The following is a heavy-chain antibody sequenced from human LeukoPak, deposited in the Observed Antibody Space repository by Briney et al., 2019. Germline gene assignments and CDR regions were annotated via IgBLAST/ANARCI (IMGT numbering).Heavy chain of an antibody. CDR3: ARGVDEIFGVVTALGAFDI. CDR1: GGSISSGGYY. J-gene: IGHJ3*02. V-gene: IGHV4-31*03. CDR2: IYYSGST. Sequence: SETLSLTCTVSGGSISSGGYYWSWIRQHPGKGLEWIGYIYYSGSTYYNPSLKSRVTISVDTSKNQFSLKLSSVTAADTAVYYCARGVDEIFGVVTALGAFDIWGQGTMVTVSS. D-gene: IGHD3-3*01.